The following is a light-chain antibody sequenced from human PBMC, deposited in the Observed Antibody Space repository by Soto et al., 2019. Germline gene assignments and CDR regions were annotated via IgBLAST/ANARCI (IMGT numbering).Light chain of an antibody. V-gene: IGLV2-8*01. Sequence: QSVLTQPPSASGSPGQSVTISCTGSSNDVGAYNYVSWYQQHPGKAPKLIIYEVTKRPSGVPDRFSGSKSGNTASLTVSGLQADDEADYFCGSDAGSDSYVFGTGTKVTVL. CDR1: SNDVGAYNY. CDR3: GSDAGSDSYV. J-gene: IGLJ1*01. CDR2: EVT.